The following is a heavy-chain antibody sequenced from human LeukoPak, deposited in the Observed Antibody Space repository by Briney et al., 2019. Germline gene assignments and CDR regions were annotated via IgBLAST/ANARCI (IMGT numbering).Heavy chain of an antibody. CDR1: GFTFNNYG. CDR3: AKDDPYYYDSSGFGDAFDL. J-gene: IGHJ3*01. Sequence: GGTLRLSCAASGFTFNNYGMTWVRQAPGKGLEWVSHISGSGSSTYYADSVKGRFTISRDNDKNTVYLQMNSLRAEDTALYYCAKDDPYYYDSSGFGDAFDLWGQGTMVTVSS. CDR2: ISGSGSST. V-gene: IGHV3-23*01. D-gene: IGHD3-22*01.